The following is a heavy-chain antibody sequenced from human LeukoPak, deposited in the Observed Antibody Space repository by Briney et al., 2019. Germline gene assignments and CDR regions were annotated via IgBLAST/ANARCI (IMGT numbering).Heavy chain of an antibody. Sequence: QAGGSLRLSCAASGFTFSSYWMHWVRQAPGKGLVWVSRINTDGSSTTYADSVKGRFTISRENSKNTLYLQMDSPRAEDTAVYYCAKDFVGAYCGGDCYTGYYYYGMDVWGQGTTVTVSS. D-gene: IGHD2-21*02. CDR1: GFTFSSYW. V-gene: IGHV3-74*01. CDR3: AKDFVGAYCGGDCYTGYYYYGMDV. J-gene: IGHJ6*02. CDR2: INTDGSST.